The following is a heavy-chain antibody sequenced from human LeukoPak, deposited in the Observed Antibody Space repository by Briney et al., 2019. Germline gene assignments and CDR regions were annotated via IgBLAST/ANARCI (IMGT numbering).Heavy chain of an antibody. Sequence: ASVKVSCKVSGYTLTELSMHWVRQAPGKGLEWMGGFYPEDGETIYAQKFQGRVTMTEDTSTDTAYMELSSLRSEDTAVYYCARNYYDSSGYYYKPFYPWGQGTLVTVSS. CDR1: GYTLTELS. V-gene: IGHV1-24*01. CDR2: FYPEDGET. D-gene: IGHD3-22*01. J-gene: IGHJ5*02. CDR3: ARNYYDSSGYYYKPFYP.